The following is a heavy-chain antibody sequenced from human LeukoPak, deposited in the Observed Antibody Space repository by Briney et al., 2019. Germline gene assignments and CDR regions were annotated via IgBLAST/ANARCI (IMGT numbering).Heavy chain of an antibody. D-gene: IGHD2-21*01. CDR1: GFTFRNAY. V-gene: IGHV3-15*07. CDR2: IKPKTDGETT. CDR3: ITPLPYSAQ. J-gene: IGHJ4*02. Sequence: GGSLRLSCAASGFTFRNAYINWFRQPPGKGREWVGRIKPKTDGETTEYAAPVKDRFSISRDDSKSMMYLQMNSLKTEDTAVYYCITPLPYSAQGGQGTLVTVSS.